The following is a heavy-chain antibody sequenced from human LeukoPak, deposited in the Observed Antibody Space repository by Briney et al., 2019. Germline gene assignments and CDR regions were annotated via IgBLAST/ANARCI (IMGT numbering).Heavy chain of an antibody. CDR1: GFTFNSYW. D-gene: IGHD2-15*01. Sequence: PGGSLRLSCVASGFTFNSYWMSWVRQAPGKGLEWVANIKQDGSGKYYVDSVKGRFTISRDNAKNSLYLQMNSLRAEDTAVYYCAREGCSGGSCYFDYWGQGTLVTVSS. CDR3: AREGCSGGSCYFDY. J-gene: IGHJ4*02. V-gene: IGHV3-7*05. CDR2: IKQDGSGK.